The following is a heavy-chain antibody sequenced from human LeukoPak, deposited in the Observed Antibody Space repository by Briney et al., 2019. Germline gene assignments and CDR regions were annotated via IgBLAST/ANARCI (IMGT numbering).Heavy chain of an antibody. D-gene: IGHD6-19*01. CDR2: IYSGGST. Sequence: GGSLRLSCAASGFTVSSNYMSWVRQAPGKGLEWVSVIYSGGSTYYADSVKGRFTISRDNSKNTLYLQMNRLRAEDTAVYYCAREVSSGWYTSYYFDYWGQGTLVTVSS. CDR1: GFTVSSNY. V-gene: IGHV3-53*01. J-gene: IGHJ4*02. CDR3: AREVSSGWYTSYYFDY.